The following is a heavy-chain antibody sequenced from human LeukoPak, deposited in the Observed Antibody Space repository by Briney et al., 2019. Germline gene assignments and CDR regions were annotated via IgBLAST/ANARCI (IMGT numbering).Heavy chain of an antibody. Sequence: GGSLRLSCAASGFTFSSYAMSWVRQAPGKGLEWVSGISGGGTNTYHADSVKGRFSISRDNSKNTLYLQMNSLRADDTAVYYCAKARGYNYGYSSDCWGQGTLVTVSP. J-gene: IGHJ4*02. V-gene: IGHV3-23*01. CDR3: AKARGYNYGYSSDC. CDR1: GFTFSSYA. D-gene: IGHD5-18*01. CDR2: ISGGGTNT.